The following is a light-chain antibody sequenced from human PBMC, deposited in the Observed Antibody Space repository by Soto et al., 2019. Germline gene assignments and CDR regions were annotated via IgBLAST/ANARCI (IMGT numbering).Light chain of an antibody. CDR3: QSYDSSLSVV. CDR2: GNN. CDR1: SSNVGAGYD. J-gene: IGLJ2*01. V-gene: IGLV1-40*01. Sequence: QSVLTQPPSVSGAPGQRVTISCTGSSSNVGAGYDVHWYQQLPGTAPKLLIYGNNNRPSGVPDRFSGSKSGTSASLAITGLQTEDEADYYYQSYDSSLSVVFGGGTKLTVL.